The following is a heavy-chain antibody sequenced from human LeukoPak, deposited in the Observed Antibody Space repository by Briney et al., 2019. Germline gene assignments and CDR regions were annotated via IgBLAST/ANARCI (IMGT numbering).Heavy chain of an antibody. Sequence: GGSLRLSCAASGFTFDDYAMHWARQAPGKGLEWVSGISWNSGSIGYADSVKGRFTISRDNAKNSLYLQMNSLRAEDTALYYCAKDSEAIVATLRNWGQGTLVTVSS. CDR1: GFTFDDYA. V-gene: IGHV3-9*01. CDR3: AKDSEAIVATLRN. CDR2: ISWNSGSI. D-gene: IGHD5-12*01. J-gene: IGHJ4*02.